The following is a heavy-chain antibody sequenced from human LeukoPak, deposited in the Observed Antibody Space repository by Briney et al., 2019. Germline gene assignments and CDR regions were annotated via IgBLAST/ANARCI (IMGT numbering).Heavy chain of an antibody. D-gene: IGHD4-11*01. CDR2: ISYDGSNK. V-gene: IGHV3-30-3*01. Sequence: GGSLRLSCAASGFTFSSYAMHWVRQAPGKGLEWVAVISYDGSNKYYADSVKGRFTISRDNSKNTLYLQMNSLRAEDTAVYYCARDRSGSSTVTLLPLYYYYYGMDVWGQGTTVTISS. CDR1: GFTFSSYA. CDR3: ARDRSGSSTVTLLPLYYYYYGMDV. J-gene: IGHJ6*02.